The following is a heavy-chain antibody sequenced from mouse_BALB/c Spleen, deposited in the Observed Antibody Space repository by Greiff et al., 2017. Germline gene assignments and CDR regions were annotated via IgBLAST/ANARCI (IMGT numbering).Heavy chain of an antibody. Sequence: EVQLVESGAELAKPGASVKLSCTASGFNIKDTYMHWVKQRPEQGLEWIGRIDPANGNTKYDPKFQGKATITADTSSNTAYLQLSSLTSEDTAVYYCARWGGDYDRGYAMDYWGQGPSVTVSS. J-gene: IGHJ4*01. D-gene: IGHD2-4*01. CDR2: IDPANGNT. CDR3: ARWGGDYDRGYAMDY. V-gene: IGHV14-3*02. CDR1: GFNIKDTY.